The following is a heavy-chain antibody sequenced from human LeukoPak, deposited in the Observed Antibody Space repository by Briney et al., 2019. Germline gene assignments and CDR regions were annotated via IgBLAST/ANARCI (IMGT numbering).Heavy chain of an antibody. CDR2: ISSSSSYI. V-gene: IGHV3-21*01. CDR3: AREGFIVVVPAARNMDA. J-gene: IGHJ6*03. CDR1: GFTFSSYS. Sequence: PGGSLRLSCAASGFTFSSYSMNWVRQAPGKGLEWVSSISSSSSYIYYADSVKGRFTISRDNAKNSLYLQMNSLRAEDTAVDYWAREGFIVVVPAARNMDAWGKGPTVTVSS. D-gene: IGHD2-2*01.